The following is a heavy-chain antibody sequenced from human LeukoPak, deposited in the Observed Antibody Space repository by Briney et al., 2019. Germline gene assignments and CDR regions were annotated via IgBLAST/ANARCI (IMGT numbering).Heavy chain of an antibody. D-gene: IGHD3-16*02. J-gene: IGHJ5*02. Sequence: SETLSLTCAVSGDSISGSYWSWIRQPPGKGLEWIGFLSYSGTTSYNPSLKGRLSISGDTPRNQFSLKLSSVTAADTAVYYCARDRSPRNWFDPWGQGTLVTVSS. V-gene: IGHV4-59*01. CDR2: LSYSGTT. CDR3: ARDRSPRNWFDP. CDR1: GDSISGSY.